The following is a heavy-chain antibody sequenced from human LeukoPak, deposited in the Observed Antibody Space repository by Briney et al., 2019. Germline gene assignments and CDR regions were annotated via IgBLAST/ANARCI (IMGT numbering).Heavy chain of an antibody. V-gene: IGHV1-2*02. CDR2: INPNTGHT. Sequence: ASVTAACKASGFTFNAYYIHWVRQAPGQGLEWMGWINPNTGHTNFAQKFQGRVAITRDTPLRTAYMDLSRLTSDDTAVYYCARDWPGISLHFDLWGRGTLITVSS. CDR1: GFTFNAYY. J-gene: IGHJ2*01. D-gene: IGHD2-15*01. CDR3: ARDWPGISLHFDL.